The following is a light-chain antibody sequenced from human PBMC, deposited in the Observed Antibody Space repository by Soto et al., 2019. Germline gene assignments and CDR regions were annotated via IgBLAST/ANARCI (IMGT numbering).Light chain of an antibody. CDR2: EVS. CDR3: SSYRSVGSRV. CDR1: SSDVGGYNY. V-gene: IGLV2-14*01. J-gene: IGLJ1*01. Sequence: QSALSHPASVSGSPGQSITISCTGTSSDVGGYNYVSWYQQHPGKAPKVMIYEVSNRPSGVSNRFSGSKSGNTASLTISGLQAEDEADYDCSSYRSVGSRVFGTGTKGTVL.